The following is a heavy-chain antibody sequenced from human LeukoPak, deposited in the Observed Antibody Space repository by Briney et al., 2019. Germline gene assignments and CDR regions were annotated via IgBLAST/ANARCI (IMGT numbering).Heavy chain of an antibody. CDR2: IYYSGST. Sequence: SETLSLTCTVSGGSISSGGYYWSWIRQHPGKGLEWIGYIYYSGSTYYNPSLKSRVTISVDTSKNQFSLKLSSVTAADTAVYYCAIRYSSGWYRYFDYWGQGTLVTVSS. V-gene: IGHV4-31*03. J-gene: IGHJ4*02. CDR1: GGSISSGGYY. D-gene: IGHD6-19*01. CDR3: AIRYSSGWYRYFDY.